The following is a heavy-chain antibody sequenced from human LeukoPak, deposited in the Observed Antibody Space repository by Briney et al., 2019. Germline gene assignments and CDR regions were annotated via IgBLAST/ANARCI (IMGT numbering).Heavy chain of an antibody. J-gene: IGHJ4*02. CDR1: GYTFTGYY. Sequence: ASVKVSCKASGYTFTGYYMHWVRQAPGQGLEWMGWINPNSGGTNYAQKFQGRVTMTRDTSISTAYMELSRLRSDDTAVYYCARQLSRTHSPRLLDHISKYWGQGTLVTVSS. CDR3: ARQLSRTHSPRLLDHISKY. D-gene: IGHD3-3*01. CDR2: INPNSGGT. V-gene: IGHV1-2*02.